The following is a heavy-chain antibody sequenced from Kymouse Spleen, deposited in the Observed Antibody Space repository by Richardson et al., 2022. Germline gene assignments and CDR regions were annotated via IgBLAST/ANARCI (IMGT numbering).Heavy chain of an antibody. V-gene: IGHV3-20*d01. J-gene: IGHJ6*02. CDR2: INWNGGST. Sequence: EVQLVESGGGVVRPGGSLRLSCAASGFTFDDYGMSWVRQAPGKGLEWVSGINWNGGSTGYADSVKGRFTISRDNAKNSLYLQMNSLRAEDTALYYCAREIFGVVPYYYYYYGMDVWGQGTTVTVSS. D-gene: IGHD3-3*01. CDR3: AREIFGVVPYYYYYYGMDV. CDR1: GFTFDDYG.